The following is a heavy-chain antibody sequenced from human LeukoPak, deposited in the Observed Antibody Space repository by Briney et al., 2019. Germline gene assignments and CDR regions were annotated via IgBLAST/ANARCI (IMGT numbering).Heavy chain of an antibody. CDR2: INQDGSKS. D-gene: IGHD5-18*01. CDR3: TRGYSYGSPFDY. J-gene: IGHJ4*02. CDR1: GLTYNSYW. V-gene: IGHV3-7*03. Sequence: GGSLRLSCAASGLTYNSYWMSWVRQAPGKGLQWVAHINQDGSKSNYVDSVKGRFTISRDNAKNSLYLQMNSLRAEDTAVYYCTRGYSYGSPFDYWGQGTLVTVSS.